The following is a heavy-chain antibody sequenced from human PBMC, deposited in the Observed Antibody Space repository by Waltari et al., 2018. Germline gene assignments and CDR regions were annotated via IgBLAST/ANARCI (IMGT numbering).Heavy chain of an antibody. CDR1: GFTFGDYA. V-gene: IGHV3-49*03. J-gene: IGHJ4*02. D-gene: IGHD1-26*01. Sequence: EVQLVESGGGLVQPGRSLRLSCTASGFTFGDYAMSWFRQAPGKGLEWVGFIRSKAYGGTTEYAASVKGRFTISRDNSKNTLYLQMSSLRAEDMAVYYCVKASVVGAKWDFDYWGQGTLVTVSS. CDR2: IRSKAYGGTT. CDR3: VKASVVGAKWDFDY.